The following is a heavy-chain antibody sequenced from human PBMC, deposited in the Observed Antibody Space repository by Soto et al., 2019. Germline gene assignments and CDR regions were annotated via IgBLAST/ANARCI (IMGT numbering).Heavy chain of an antibody. CDR3: ARDVLRPPHIPMVRGVSPLDY. D-gene: IGHD3-10*01. Sequence: GGSLRLSCAASGFTFSSYGMHWVRQAPGKGLEWVAVIWYDGSNKYYADSVKGRFTISRDNSKNTLYLQMNSLRAEDTAVCYCARDVLRPPHIPMVRGVSPLDYWGQGTLVTVSS. CDR1: GFTFSSYG. V-gene: IGHV3-33*01. J-gene: IGHJ4*02. CDR2: IWYDGSNK.